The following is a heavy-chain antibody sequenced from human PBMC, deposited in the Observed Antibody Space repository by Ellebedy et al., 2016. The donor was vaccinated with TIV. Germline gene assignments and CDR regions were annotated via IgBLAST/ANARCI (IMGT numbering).Heavy chain of an antibody. J-gene: IGHJ4*02. Sequence: TLSLTCTVSGVSLRSGGDYWSWVRQPPGKALEWVARIDWDGDKYYSASLESRVTISKDNSKNQVVLTMTNMDPLDTGTYYCARILVDNGYFDYWGQGLPVTVSS. CDR2: IDWDGDK. V-gene: IGHV2-70*11. CDR1: GVSLRSGGDY. D-gene: IGHD1-14*01. CDR3: ARILVDNGYFDY.